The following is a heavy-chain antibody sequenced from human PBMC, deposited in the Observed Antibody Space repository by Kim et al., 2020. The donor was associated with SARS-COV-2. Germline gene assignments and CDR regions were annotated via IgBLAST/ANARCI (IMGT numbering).Heavy chain of an antibody. J-gene: IGHJ5*02. CDR3: ARPRSSSLDYWFDP. D-gene: IGHD6-6*01. Sequence: PSFQGHVTISADKSISTAYLQWSSLKASDTAMYYCARPRSSSLDYWFDPWGQGTLVTVSS. V-gene: IGHV5-10-1*01.